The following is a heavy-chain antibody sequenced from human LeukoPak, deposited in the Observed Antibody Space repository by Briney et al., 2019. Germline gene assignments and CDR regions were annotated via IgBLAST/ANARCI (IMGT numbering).Heavy chain of an antibody. Sequence: SETLSLTCAVYGGSFSGYYWSWIRQPPGKGLEWIGEINHSGSTNYNPSLKSRVTISVDTSKNQFSLKLSSVTAADTAVYYCARAQQLVKYYYYYYYMDVWGKGTTVTVSS. D-gene: IGHD6-13*01. CDR2: INHSGST. J-gene: IGHJ6*03. V-gene: IGHV4-34*01. CDR1: GGSFSGYY. CDR3: ARAQQLVKYYYYYYYMDV.